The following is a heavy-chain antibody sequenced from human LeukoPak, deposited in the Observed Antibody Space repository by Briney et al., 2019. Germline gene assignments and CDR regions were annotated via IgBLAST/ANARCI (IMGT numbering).Heavy chain of an antibody. V-gene: IGHV3-30-3*01. CDR1: GFTFSSYA. Sequence: GRSLRLSCAASGFTFSSYALHWVRQAPGKGLEWVAVISYDGSNKYYADSVKGRFTISRDNSKNTPYLQMNSLRAEDSAVYYCARGISSVSSNWFDPWGQGTLVSVSS. CDR2: ISYDGSNK. CDR3: ARGISSVSSNWFDP. J-gene: IGHJ5*02. D-gene: IGHD3-22*01.